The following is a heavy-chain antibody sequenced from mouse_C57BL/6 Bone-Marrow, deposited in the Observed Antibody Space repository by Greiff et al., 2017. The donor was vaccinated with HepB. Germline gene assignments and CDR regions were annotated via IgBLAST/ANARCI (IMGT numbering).Heavy chain of an antibody. J-gene: IGHJ2*01. CDR2: IDPSDSET. CDR1: GYTFTSYW. D-gene: IGHD2-5*01. CDR3: ARYRNSNYFDY. Sequence: QVQLQQPGAELVRPGSSVKLSCKASGYTFTSYWMHWVKQRPIQGLEWIGNIDPSDSETHYNQKFKDKATLTVDKSSSTAYMQLSCLTSEDSAVYYCARYRNSNYFDYWGQGTTLTVSS. V-gene: IGHV1-52*01.